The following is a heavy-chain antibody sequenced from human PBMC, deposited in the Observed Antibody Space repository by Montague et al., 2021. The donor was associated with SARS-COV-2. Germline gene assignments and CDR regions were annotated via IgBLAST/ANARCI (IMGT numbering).Heavy chain of an antibody. Sequence: SETLSLTCTVSGGSIRSRDFYWGWIRQPPGNRLEWIGSIYYTGTTYYNPSLQSRVTLSVDTSKNQFSLRVTSLTATDTAVYYCARRQLRVLEWSTADYFDGWGQGTLVTVSS. V-gene: IGHV4-39*01. CDR1: GGSIRSRDFY. D-gene: IGHD3-3*01. CDR3: ARRQLRVLEWSTADYFDG. J-gene: IGHJ4*02. CDR2: IYYTGTT.